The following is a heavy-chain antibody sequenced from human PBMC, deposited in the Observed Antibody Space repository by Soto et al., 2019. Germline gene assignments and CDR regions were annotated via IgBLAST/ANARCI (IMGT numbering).Heavy chain of an antibody. CDR1: GFTFSSYG. V-gene: IGHV3-30*18. CDR3: AKDQFWDYRWGDAFDI. Sequence: PGGSLRLSCAASGFTFSSYGMHWVRQAPGKGLEWVAVISYDGSNKYYADSVKGRFTISRDNSKNTLYLQMNSLRAEDTAVYYCAKDQFWDYRWGDAFDIWGQGTMVTVSS. CDR2: ISYDGSNK. J-gene: IGHJ3*02. D-gene: IGHD4-4*01.